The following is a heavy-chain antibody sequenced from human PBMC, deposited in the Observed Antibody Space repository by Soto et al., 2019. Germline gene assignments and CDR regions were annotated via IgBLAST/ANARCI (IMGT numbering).Heavy chain of an antibody. V-gene: IGHV3-21*01. CDR3: ARDHEVRGGYDAFDI. D-gene: IGHD5-12*01. CDR2: ISSSSCYI. J-gene: IGHJ3*02. Sequence: GGSLRLSCAASGFTFSSYSMNWVRQAPGKGLEWVSSISSSSCYIYYADSVKGRFTISRDNAKNSLYLQMNSLRAEDTAVYYCARDHEVRGGYDAFDIWGQGTMVTVSS. CDR1: GFTFSSYS.